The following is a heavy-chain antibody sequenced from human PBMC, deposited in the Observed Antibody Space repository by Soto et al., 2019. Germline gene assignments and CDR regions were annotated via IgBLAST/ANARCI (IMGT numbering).Heavy chain of an antibody. CDR2: ISYSGST. D-gene: IGHD6-25*01. Sequence: QVQLESSGPGLVKPSQTLSLTCTVSGGSISSVGYFWTWIRQHPAKGLEWIGHISYSGSTYFIPSLRSRLSMSVDTSKNQFSLNLTSVTVADTALYYCVRLNSGWHQAFDSWGQGTLVTVSS. J-gene: IGHJ4*02. CDR1: GGSISSVGYF. CDR3: VRLNSGWHQAFDS. V-gene: IGHV4-31*03.